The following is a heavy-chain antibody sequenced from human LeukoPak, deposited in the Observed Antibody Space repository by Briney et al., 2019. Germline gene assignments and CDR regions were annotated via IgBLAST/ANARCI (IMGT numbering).Heavy chain of an antibody. Sequence: GGSLRLSCAASGFTFSSYSMNWVRQAPGKGLEWVSSISSSSSYISYSDSVKGRFTISRDNAKNSLYLQMNNQRVEHTAVYYCARGRPLFKDYWGQGTLVTVSS. CDR2: ISSSSSYI. J-gene: IGHJ4*02. CDR3: ARGRPLFKDY. D-gene: IGHD1-1*01. V-gene: IGHV3-21*01. CDR1: GFTFSSYS.